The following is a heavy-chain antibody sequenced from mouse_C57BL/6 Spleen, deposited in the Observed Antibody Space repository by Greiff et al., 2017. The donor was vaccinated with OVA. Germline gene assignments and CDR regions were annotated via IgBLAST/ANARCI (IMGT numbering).Heavy chain of an antibody. Sequence: VKLMESGPGLVAPSQSLSITCTVSGFSLTSYGVHWVRQPPGKGLEWLVVIWSDGSTTYNSALKSRLSISKDNSKSQVFLKMNSLQTDDTAMYYCARHESNYQGAMDYWGQGTSVTVSS. D-gene: IGHD2-5*01. J-gene: IGHJ4*01. V-gene: IGHV2-6-1*01. CDR1: GFSLTSYG. CDR2: IWSDGST. CDR3: ARHESNYQGAMDY.